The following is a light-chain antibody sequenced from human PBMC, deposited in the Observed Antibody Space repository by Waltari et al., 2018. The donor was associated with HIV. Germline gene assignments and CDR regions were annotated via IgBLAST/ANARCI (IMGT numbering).Light chain of an antibody. CDR2: ANT. CDR3: QSYDSSLSGSGV. J-gene: IGLJ3*02. Sequence: QFVLTQPPSVSGAPGPRVTISCTGSRSNIGAAYAVHWYQQLPGTAPKLLIYANTNRPSGVPDRFSGSKSGTSASLAITGLQAEDEADYYCQSYDSSLSGSGVFGGGTKLTVL. CDR1: RSNIGAAYA. V-gene: IGLV1-40*01.